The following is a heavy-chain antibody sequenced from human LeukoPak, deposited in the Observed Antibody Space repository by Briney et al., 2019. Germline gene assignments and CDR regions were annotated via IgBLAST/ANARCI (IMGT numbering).Heavy chain of an antibody. CDR1: GFIFSSYA. V-gene: IGHV3-64*01. Sequence: GGSLRLSCAASGFIFSSYAMHWVRQAPGKGLEYVSAISSNGGYTYYANSVKGRFTISRDNSKNTLYLQMGSLRAEDMAVYYCARVPTGIRGVIDYWGQGTLVTVSS. CDR3: ARVPTGIRGVIDY. J-gene: IGHJ4*02. CDR2: ISSNGGYT. D-gene: IGHD3-10*01.